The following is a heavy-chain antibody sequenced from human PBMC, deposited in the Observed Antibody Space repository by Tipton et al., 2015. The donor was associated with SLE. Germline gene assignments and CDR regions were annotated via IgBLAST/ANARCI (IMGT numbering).Heavy chain of an antibody. Sequence: TLSLTCAVYGGSFSGYYWSWIRQPPGKGLEWIGEINHSGSTNYNPSLKSRVTISVDTPKNQFSLKLSSVTAADTAVYYCARHSDDPEYYFDYWGQGTLVTVSS. J-gene: IGHJ4*02. CDR1: GGSFSGYY. CDR3: ARHSDDPEYYFDY. D-gene: IGHD1-14*01. CDR2: INHSGST. V-gene: IGHV4-34*01.